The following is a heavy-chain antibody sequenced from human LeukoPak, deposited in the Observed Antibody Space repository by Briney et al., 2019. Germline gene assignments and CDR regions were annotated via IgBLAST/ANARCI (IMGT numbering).Heavy chain of an antibody. Sequence: SETLSLTCTVSGASMTDNRYSWVWIRQSPGKGLEWIGSVNFSGTTYYNPSVESRLTISMDTSTNQFSLTLSDVTATDTALYYCARQDGVLDGYNPDDWDYFDYWGQGTLVTVSS. CDR1: GASMTDNRYS. J-gene: IGHJ4*02. CDR2: VNFSGTT. V-gene: IGHV4-39*01. CDR3: ARQDGVLDGYNPDDWDYFDY. D-gene: IGHD5-24*01.